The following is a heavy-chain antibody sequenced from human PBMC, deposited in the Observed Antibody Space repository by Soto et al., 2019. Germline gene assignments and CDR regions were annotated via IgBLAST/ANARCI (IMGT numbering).Heavy chain of an antibody. CDR3: SVAGNYFDF. Sequence: GGSLRLSCAASGFTVSTSYMSWVRQAPGKGLEWVSDTYSGGSTNYADSVKGRFTVSRDNSKNTLFLQMNSLRAEDTAVYYCSVAGNYFDFWGQGTLVTVSS. CDR1: GFTVSTSY. V-gene: IGHV3-66*01. J-gene: IGHJ4*02. D-gene: IGHD2-15*01. CDR2: TYSGGST.